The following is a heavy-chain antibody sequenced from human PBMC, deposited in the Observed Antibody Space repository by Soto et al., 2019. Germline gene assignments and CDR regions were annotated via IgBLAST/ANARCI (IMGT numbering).Heavy chain of an antibody. D-gene: IGHD2-15*01. CDR1: GGTFSSYA. Sequence: QVQLVQSGAEVKKPGSSVKVSCKASGGTFSSYAISWVRQAPGQGLEWMGGIIPIFGTANYAQKFQGRVTFTADESTSTAYMELSSLRSEDTAVYYCAKPLGYCSGGSCYVGFSDAFDIWGQGTMVTVSS. CDR3: AKPLGYCSGGSCYVGFSDAFDI. J-gene: IGHJ3*02. V-gene: IGHV1-69*12. CDR2: IIPIFGTA.